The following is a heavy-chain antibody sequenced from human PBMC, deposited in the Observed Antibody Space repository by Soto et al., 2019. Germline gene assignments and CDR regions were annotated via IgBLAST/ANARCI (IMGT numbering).Heavy chain of an antibody. Sequence: VASVQVPCKASGSTFSGYAISWVRQAPGQGLEWMGGITPMFGTANYAQKNQGRVTINAEESTSTALRELCRLRSEDTGLYYCVRQVHYESSGYYYAYWGQGTLVPASS. V-gene: IGHV1-69*13. CDR2: ITPMFGTA. D-gene: IGHD3-22*01. CDR1: GSTFSGYA. J-gene: IGHJ4*02. CDR3: VRQVHYESSGYYYAY.